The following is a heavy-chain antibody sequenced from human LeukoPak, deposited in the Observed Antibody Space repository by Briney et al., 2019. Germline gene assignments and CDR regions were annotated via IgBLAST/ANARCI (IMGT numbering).Heavy chain of an antibody. CDR1: GYTFTSYD. J-gene: IGHJ4*02. CDR2: INPSGGST. D-gene: IGHD4-23*01. V-gene: IGHV1-46*01. CDR3: ARGATVVTHPVTD. Sequence: ASVKVSCKASGYTFTSYDINWVRQATGQGLEWMGIINPSGGSTSYAQKFQGRVTMTRDMSTSTVYMELSSLRSEDTAVYYCARGATVVTHPVTDWGQGTLVTVSS.